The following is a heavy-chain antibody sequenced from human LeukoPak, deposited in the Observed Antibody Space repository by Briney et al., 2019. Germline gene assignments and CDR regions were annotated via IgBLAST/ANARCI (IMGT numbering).Heavy chain of an antibody. D-gene: IGHD3-10*01. CDR3: ARAGGSGSNRWFDP. V-gene: IGHV4-34*01. CDR1: GGSFSGYY. J-gene: IGHJ5*02. Sequence: PSETLSLTCAVSGGSFSGYYWTWIRQPPGKGLEWIGEINHSGSANYNPSLMSRVTISLDTSKNHFSLNLSSVTAADTAVYYCARAGGSGSNRWFDPWGQGTLVTVSS. CDR2: INHSGSA.